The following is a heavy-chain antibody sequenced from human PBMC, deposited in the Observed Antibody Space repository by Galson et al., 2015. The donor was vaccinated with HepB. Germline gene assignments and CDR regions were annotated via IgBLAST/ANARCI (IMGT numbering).Heavy chain of an antibody. D-gene: IGHD6-6*01. J-gene: IGHJ4*02. Sequence: SLRLSCAASGFTFSSYAMHWVRQAPGKGLEWVAVTSYDGSNKYYADSVKGRFTISRDNSKNTLYLQMNSLRAEDTAVYYCAKSIAARPAGPDYWGQGTLVTVSS. V-gene: IGHV3-30*04. CDR1: GFTFSSYA. CDR2: TSYDGSNK. CDR3: AKSIAARPAGPDY.